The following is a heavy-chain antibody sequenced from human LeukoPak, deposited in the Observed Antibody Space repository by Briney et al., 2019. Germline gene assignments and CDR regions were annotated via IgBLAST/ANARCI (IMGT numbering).Heavy chain of an antibody. V-gene: IGHV3-30*04. D-gene: IGHD1-14*01. CDR1: GFTFSSYA. Sequence: GGSLRLSCAASGFTFSSYAMHWVRQAPGKGLEWVAVISYDGSNKYYADSVKGRFTISRDNSKNTLYLQMNSLRAEDTAVYYCAGDRNQLSYMDVWGKGTTVTVSS. CDR2: ISYDGSNK. J-gene: IGHJ6*03. CDR3: AGDRNQLSYMDV.